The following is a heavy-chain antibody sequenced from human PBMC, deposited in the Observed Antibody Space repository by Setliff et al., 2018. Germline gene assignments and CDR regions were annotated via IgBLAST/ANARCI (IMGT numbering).Heavy chain of an antibody. CDR3: VRTLPTDCRAGPCKVGALDI. J-gene: IGHJ3*02. CDR1: GGSISVYY. V-gene: IGHV4-59*01. Sequence: PSETLSLTCTVSGGSISVYYWTCFRQPPGKGLEWMGYISSGSTNSNPPLTIRATISVYPSKNQFSLCVTSATAADTAVYYCVRTLPTDCRAGPCKVGALDIWGKGTMVTVSS. D-gene: IGHD1-1*01. CDR2: ISSGST.